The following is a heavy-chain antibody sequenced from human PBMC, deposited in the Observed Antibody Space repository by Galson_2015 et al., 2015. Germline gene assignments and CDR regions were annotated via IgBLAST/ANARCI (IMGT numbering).Heavy chain of an antibody. D-gene: IGHD2-15*01. CDR1: GFTFDDYA. V-gene: IGHV3-9*01. CDR3: AKVWGVAATKDFDY. CDR2: ISWNSGSI. J-gene: IGHJ4*02. Sequence: SLRLSCAASGFTFDDYAMHWVRQAPGKGLEWVSGISWNSGSIGYADSVKGRFTISRDNAKNSLYLQMNSLRAEDTALYYCAKVWGVAATKDFDYWGQGTLVTVSS.